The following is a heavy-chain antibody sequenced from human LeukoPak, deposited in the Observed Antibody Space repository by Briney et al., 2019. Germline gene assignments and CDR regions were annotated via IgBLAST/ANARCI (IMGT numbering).Heavy chain of an antibody. CDR1: GGSISSSSYY. CDR2: IYYSGST. CDR3: ARHETRYDAFDI. J-gene: IGHJ3*02. Sequence: KPSETLSLTCTVSGGSISSSSYYWGWIRQPPGKGLEWIGSIYYSGSTYYNPSLKSRVTISVDTSKNQFSLKLSSVTAADTAVYYCARHETRYDAFDIWGQGTMVTVSS. D-gene: IGHD2-2*01. V-gene: IGHV4-39*01.